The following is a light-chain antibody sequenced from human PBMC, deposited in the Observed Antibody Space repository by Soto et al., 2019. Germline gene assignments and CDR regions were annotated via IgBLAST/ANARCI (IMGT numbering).Light chain of an antibody. J-gene: IGKJ1*01. CDR3: QQSYSTPVT. V-gene: IGKV1-39*01. CDR2: AAS. Sequence: DIQITQSPSSPSASVGDRGTITFRASQSISSYLNWYQQKPGKAPKLLIYAASSLQSGVPSRFSGSGSGTDFTLTISSLQPEDFATYYCQQSYSTPVTFGQGTKVDIK. CDR1: QSISSY.